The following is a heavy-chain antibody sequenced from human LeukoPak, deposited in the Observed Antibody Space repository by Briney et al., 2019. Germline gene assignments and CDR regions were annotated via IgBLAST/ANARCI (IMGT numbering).Heavy chain of an antibody. V-gene: IGHV4-34*01. CDR2: INHRGST. J-gene: IGHJ5*02. CDR3: ARFGYGSGSYYNWFDP. CDR1: GGSFSVYY. Sequence: SETLSLTCAVHGGSFSVYYWTWIRQPPGKGLEWIGEINHRGSTNHNPSLKSRVTISVDTSKNQFSLKLSSVTAADTAVYYCARFGYGSGSYYNWFDPWGQGTLVTVSS. D-gene: IGHD3-10*01.